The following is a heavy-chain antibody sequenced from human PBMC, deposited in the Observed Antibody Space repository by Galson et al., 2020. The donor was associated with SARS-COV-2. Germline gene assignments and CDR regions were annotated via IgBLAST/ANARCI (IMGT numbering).Heavy chain of an antibody. J-gene: IGHJ4*02. CDR1: GFTFSSYA. D-gene: IGHD3-16*01. V-gene: IGHV3-30-3*01. Sequence: GGSLRLSCAASGFTFSSYAMHWVRQAPGKGMEWVAVISYDGSNKYYADSVKGRFTISRDNSKNTLYLQMNSLRAEDTAVYYCATGGGATFDYWGQGTLVTVSS. CDR3: ATGGGATFDY. CDR2: ISYDGSNK.